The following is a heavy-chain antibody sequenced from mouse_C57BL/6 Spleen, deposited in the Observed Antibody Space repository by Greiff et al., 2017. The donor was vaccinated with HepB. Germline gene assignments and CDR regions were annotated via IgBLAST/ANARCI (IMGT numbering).Heavy chain of an antibody. CDR1: GYTFTSYW. CDR2: IDPSDSYT. J-gene: IGHJ2*01. D-gene: IGHD3-1*01. Sequence: QVQLQQPGAELVRPGTSVKLSCKASGYTFTSYWMHWVKQRPGQGLEWIGVIDPSDSYTNYNQKFKGKATLTVDTSSSTAYMQLSSLTSEDSAVYYCARSGDQGYYFDYWGQGTTLTVSS. CDR3: ARSGDQGYYFDY. V-gene: IGHV1-59*01.